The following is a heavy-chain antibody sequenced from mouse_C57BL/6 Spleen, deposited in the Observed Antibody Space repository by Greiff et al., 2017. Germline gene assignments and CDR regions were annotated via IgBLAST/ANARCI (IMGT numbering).Heavy chain of an antibody. CDR1: GYTFTNYW. Sequence: QVHVKQSGAELVRPGTSVKMSCKASGYTFTNYWIGWAKQRPGHGLEWIGDIYPGGGSTYYNEKFKGKATLTADKSSSTAYMQFSSLTSEDSAIYYCARSSGYDYAMDYWGQGTSVTVSS. CDR3: ARSSGYDYAMDY. D-gene: IGHD3-2*02. J-gene: IGHJ4*01. V-gene: IGHV1-63*01. CDR2: IYPGGGST.